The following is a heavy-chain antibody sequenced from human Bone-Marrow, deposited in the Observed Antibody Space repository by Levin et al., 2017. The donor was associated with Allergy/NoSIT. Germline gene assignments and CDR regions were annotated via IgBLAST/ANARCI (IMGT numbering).Heavy chain of an antibody. CDR3: ARDPVVPAAMNWFDP. Sequence: ASVKVSCKASVYIFTSYAMNWVRQAPGQGLEWMGWINTNTGNPTYAQAFTGRFVFSLDTSVSTAYLQISSLKVEDTAVYYCARDPVVPAAMNWFDPWGQGTLVTVSS. CDR1: VYIFTSYA. CDR2: INTNTGNP. D-gene: IGHD2-2*01. J-gene: IGHJ5*02. V-gene: IGHV7-4-1*02.